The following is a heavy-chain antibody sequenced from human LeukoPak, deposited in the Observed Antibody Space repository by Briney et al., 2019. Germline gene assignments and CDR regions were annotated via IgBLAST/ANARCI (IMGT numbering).Heavy chain of an antibody. CDR1: GFTLSNAW. Sequence: PGGSLRLSCAAAGFTLSNAWMSWVRQAPGKGLEWVGRIKSKTDGGTTDHAAPVKGRFTISRDDSKNTLYLQMNSLKTEDTAVYYCTTLAEHIVVVTAIVGVDYWGQGTLVTVSS. CDR3: TTLAEHIVVVTAIVGVDY. CDR2: IKSKTDGGTT. D-gene: IGHD2-21*02. J-gene: IGHJ4*02. V-gene: IGHV3-15*01.